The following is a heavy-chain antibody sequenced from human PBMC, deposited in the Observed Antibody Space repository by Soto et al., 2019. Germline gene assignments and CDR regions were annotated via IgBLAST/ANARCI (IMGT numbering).Heavy chain of an antibody. D-gene: IGHD3-22*01. CDR1: GCTCNRYS. J-gene: IGHJ4*02. Sequence: GGSLSVSGAASGCTCNRYSRNWVRQAPGKGLEWVSSVTSSSSSMLYADSVKGRFTISRDDAKDSLFLQMNSLRADDTAVYYCAREADFASSGYVLDYWGQGTLVNVSS. CDR2: VTSSSSSM. V-gene: IGHV3-21*01. CDR3: AREADFASSGYVLDY.